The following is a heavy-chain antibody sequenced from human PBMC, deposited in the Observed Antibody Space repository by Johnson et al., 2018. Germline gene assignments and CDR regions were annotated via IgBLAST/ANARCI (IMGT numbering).Heavy chain of an antibody. D-gene: IGHD3-3*01. CDR1: GFTFSGSA. J-gene: IGHJ6*03. Sequence: QVQLVQSGGGLVQPGRSLRLSCAASGFTFSGSAMHWVRQAPGKGLEWVAARSYDENNKYYSDSLRGRFTISRDNSKNMLFLQMNGLRAADTAVYYCAKGSGYYGGTGYMDVWGKGTTVTVSS. CDR3: AKGSGYYGGTGYMDV. CDR2: RSYDENNK. V-gene: IGHV3-30-3*01.